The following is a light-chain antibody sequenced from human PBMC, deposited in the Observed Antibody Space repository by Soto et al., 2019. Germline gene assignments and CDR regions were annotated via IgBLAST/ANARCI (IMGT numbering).Light chain of an antibody. J-gene: IGKJ4*01. Sequence: EIVLTQSPGTLSLSPGERATISCRASQSVPSGYVAWFQQKSGQAPRLLIYGASTRATGIPDRFSGSGSGPDFALTVSRLEPEDFAGYFCQQYGTSFFCFGGGTKVDIK. CDR3: QQYGTSFFC. CDR2: GAS. V-gene: IGKV3-20*01. CDR1: QSVPSGY.